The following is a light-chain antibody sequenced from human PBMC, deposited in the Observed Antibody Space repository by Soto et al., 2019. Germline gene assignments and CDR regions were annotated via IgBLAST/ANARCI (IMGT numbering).Light chain of an antibody. V-gene: IGKV3-11*01. CDR3: KQCKNWPKWR. Sequence: EILLTRSPPTLSLSRRERSTLSCRASQSVGSFFAWYQQKPGQAPRLLIYDAYNTATGITPRFSGSGSGTDLPINISSIEHEDFEVYYCKQCKNWPKWRFGHRTKVDIK. CDR2: DAY. CDR1: QSVGSF. J-gene: IGKJ1*01.